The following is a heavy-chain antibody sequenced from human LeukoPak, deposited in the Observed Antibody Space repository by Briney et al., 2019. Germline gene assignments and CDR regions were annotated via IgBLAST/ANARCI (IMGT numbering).Heavy chain of an antibody. CDR2: IYYSGST. D-gene: IGHD3-9*01. Sequence: PSGTLSLTCTVSGGSISSYYWSWIRQPPGKGLEWIGYIYYSGSTNYSPSLKSRVTISVDTSKNQFSLKLSSVTAADTAVYYCARQADYDILTGYAIDYWGQGTLVTVSS. J-gene: IGHJ4*02. CDR3: ARQADYDILTGYAIDY. CDR1: GGSISSYY. V-gene: IGHV4-59*08.